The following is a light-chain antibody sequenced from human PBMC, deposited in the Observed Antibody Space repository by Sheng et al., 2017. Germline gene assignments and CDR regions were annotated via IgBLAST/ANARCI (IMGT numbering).Light chain of an antibody. Sequence: DIQMTQSPSSLSASVGDRVTLTCRASQAITTYVNWYQQKPGKAPKLLIYAASSLQSGVPSRFSGSGSGTDFTLTISSLQPEDFATYHCQQANSFPLTFGGGTKVEIK. V-gene: IGKV1-12*01. J-gene: IGKJ4*01. CDR3: QQANSFPLT. CDR2: AAS. CDR1: QAITTY.